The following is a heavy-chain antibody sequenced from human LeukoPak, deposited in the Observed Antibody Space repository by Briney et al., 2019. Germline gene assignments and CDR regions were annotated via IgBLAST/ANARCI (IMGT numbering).Heavy chain of an antibody. J-gene: IGHJ4*02. CDR1: GYTFTNYY. V-gene: IGHV1-46*01. D-gene: IGHD3-22*01. CDR3: ARAPRPPWDDSSGLDY. CDR2: INPNGGST. Sequence: GASVKVSCQASGYTFTNYYMHWVRQAPGQGLEWMGIINPNGGSTSYAQKFQGRVTMTRDTSTSTVYMDLSSLRSEDTAVYYCARAPRPPWDDSSGLDYWGQGTLVTVSS.